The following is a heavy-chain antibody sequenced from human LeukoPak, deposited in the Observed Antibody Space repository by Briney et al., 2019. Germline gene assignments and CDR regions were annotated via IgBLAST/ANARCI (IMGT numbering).Heavy chain of an antibody. CDR1: GGSFSGYY. Sequence: SETLSLTCAVYGGSFSGYYWTWIRQPPGKGLEWIGQINHGGSTTYSPSLKSRVTISVDTSKNQFSLKLTSVTTADTAVYYCARGCPGYWGQGTLVTVSS. V-gene: IGHV4-34*01. CDR2: INHGGST. J-gene: IGHJ4*02. CDR3: ARGCPGY.